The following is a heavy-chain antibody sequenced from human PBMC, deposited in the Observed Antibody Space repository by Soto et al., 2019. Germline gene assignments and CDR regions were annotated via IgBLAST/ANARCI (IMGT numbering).Heavy chain of an antibody. Sequence: QLQLVESGGGVVQPGGSLRLSCVASGFTFSSFSLHWVRQAPGKGLEWLALISYDGSSKYNADYVKGRFTISRENSNNTLYLQLSSLRPADTAVYYCARPTAVAGTPEFDYWGQGALVTVSS. CDR2: ISYDGSSK. V-gene: IGHV3-30-3*01. CDR3: ARPTAVAGTPEFDY. J-gene: IGHJ4*02. D-gene: IGHD6-19*01. CDR1: GFTFSSFS.